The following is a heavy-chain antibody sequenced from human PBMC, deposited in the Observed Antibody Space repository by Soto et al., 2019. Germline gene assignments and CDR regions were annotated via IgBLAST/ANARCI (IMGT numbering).Heavy chain of an antibody. CDR1: GGSFSGYY. D-gene: IGHD6-13*01. CDR3: ARGLGQLFNWFDP. J-gene: IGHJ5*02. Sequence: SETLSLTCAVYGGSFSGYYWSWIRQPPGKWLEWIGEINNSGSTNYNPSLKSRVTISVDTSKNQFSLKLSSVTAADTDEYYSARGLGQLFNWFDPWGQGTLVTVSS. V-gene: IGHV4-34*01. CDR2: INNSGST.